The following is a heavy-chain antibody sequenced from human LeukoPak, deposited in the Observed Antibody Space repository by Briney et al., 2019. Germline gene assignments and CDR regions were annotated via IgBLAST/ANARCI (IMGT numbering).Heavy chain of an antibody. CDR2: ISYDGSNK. Sequence: GRSLRLSCAASGFTFSSYAMHWVRQAPGEGLEWVAVISYDGSNKYYADSVKGRFTISRDYSKNTLYLQMNSLRAEDTAVYYCAKDTHSSGLDYWGQGTLVTVSS. V-gene: IGHV3-30*04. D-gene: IGHD6-19*01. CDR1: GFTFSSYA. CDR3: AKDTHSSGLDY. J-gene: IGHJ4*02.